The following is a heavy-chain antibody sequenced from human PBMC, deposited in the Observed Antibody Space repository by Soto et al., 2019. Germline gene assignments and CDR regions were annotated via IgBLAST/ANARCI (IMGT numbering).Heavy chain of an antibody. J-gene: IGHJ6*02. Sequence: EVQLLESGGGLVQPGGSLRLSCAASGFTFSSYAMSWVRQAPGKGLEWVSAISGSGGSTYYADSVKGRFTISRDNSKNTLYLQMNSLRAEDTAVYYCAKSEFKVRGVIRYDQDGMDVWGQGTTVTVSS. D-gene: IGHD3-10*01. CDR3: AKSEFKVRGVIRYDQDGMDV. V-gene: IGHV3-23*01. CDR1: GFTFSSYA. CDR2: ISGSGGST.